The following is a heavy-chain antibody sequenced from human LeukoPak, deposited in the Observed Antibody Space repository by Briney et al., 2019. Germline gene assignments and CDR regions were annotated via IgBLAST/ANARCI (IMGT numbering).Heavy chain of an antibody. CDR2: ISYDGSNK. CDR1: GVTFSSYA. V-gene: IGHV3-30-3*01. CDR3: ARGRIEYCSGGSCSSFQH. Sequence: GGSLRLSCAASGVTFSSYAMHWVRQAPGKGLEWVAVISYDGSNKYYADSVKGRFTISRDNSKNTLYLQMNSLRAEDTAVYYCARGRIEYCSGGSCSSFQHWGQGTLVTVSS. J-gene: IGHJ1*01. D-gene: IGHD2-15*01.